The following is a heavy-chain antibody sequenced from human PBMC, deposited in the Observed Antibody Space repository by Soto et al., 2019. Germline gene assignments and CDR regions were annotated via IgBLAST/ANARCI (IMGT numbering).Heavy chain of an antibody. V-gene: IGHV1-18*01. CDR3: ARAKPDFFDTSAGDY. CDR2: INDFNGKT. Sequence: ASVKVSCKASGYTFTNYGISWVRQAPGQGLEWMGWINDFNGKTNYAQKFQGRVTMTTDTSTSTAYMELRSLRSDDTAVYYCARAKPDFFDTSAGDYWGLGALVTVSS. D-gene: IGHD3-22*01. CDR1: GYTFTNYG. J-gene: IGHJ4*02.